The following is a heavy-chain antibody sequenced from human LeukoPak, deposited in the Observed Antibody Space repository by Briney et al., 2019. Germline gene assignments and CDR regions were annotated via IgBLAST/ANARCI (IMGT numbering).Heavy chain of an antibody. Sequence: SETLSLTCTVSGGSISSSSYYWGWIRQPPGKGLEWIGEINHSGSTNYNPSLKSRVTISVDTSKNQFSLKLSSVTAADTAVYYCARGRHCTNGVCYRSYYYYMDVWGKGTTVTVSS. D-gene: IGHD2-8*01. CDR2: INHSGST. V-gene: IGHV4-39*07. CDR3: ARGRHCTNGVCYRSYYYYMDV. CDR1: GGSISSSSYY. J-gene: IGHJ6*03.